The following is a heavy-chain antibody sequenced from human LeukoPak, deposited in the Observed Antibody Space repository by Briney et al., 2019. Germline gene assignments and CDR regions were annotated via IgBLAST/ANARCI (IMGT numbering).Heavy chain of an antibody. CDR2: INHSGST. CDR1: GGSFSGYY. J-gene: IGHJ1*01. CDR3: ARPGYGGKYFQH. D-gene: IGHD4-23*01. V-gene: IGHV4-34*01. Sequence: SETLSLTCAVYGGSFSGYYWSWIRQPPGRGLEWIGEINHSGSTNYNPSLKSRVTISVDTSKNQFSLKLSSVTAADTAVYYCARPGYGGKYFQHWGQGALVTVSS.